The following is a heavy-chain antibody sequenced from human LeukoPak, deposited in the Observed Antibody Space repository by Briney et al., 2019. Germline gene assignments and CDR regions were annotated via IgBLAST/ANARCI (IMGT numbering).Heavy chain of an antibody. CDR2: IKQDGSEK. Sequence: GGSLRLSCAASGFTFSSYWMSWVRQAPGKGLEWVANIKQDGSEKYYVDSVKGRFTISRDNAKNSLYLQMNSLRPEDMAVYYCAKAGELGYCSGGSCYGYYYYYYMDVWGKGTTVTVSS. V-gene: IGHV3-7*01. J-gene: IGHJ6*03. CDR3: AKAGELGYCSGGSCYGYYYYYYMDV. CDR1: GFTFSSYW. D-gene: IGHD2-15*01.